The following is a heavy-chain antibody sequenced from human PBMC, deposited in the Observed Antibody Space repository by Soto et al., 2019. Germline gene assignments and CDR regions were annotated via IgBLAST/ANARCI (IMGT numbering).Heavy chain of an antibody. J-gene: IGHJ6*02. Sequence: EVQLVQSGGGLVQPGGSLRLSCAASGFTFSSRWMHWVRQAPGKGLVWVSHIKSDGSATSYAHSEKGRFTISRDNAKNTMYLQINSLRAEDTAVYYCARDTSYALDVWGQGTPVTVSS. CDR1: GFTFSSRW. CDR3: ARDTSYALDV. CDR2: IKSDGSAT. V-gene: IGHV3-74*01.